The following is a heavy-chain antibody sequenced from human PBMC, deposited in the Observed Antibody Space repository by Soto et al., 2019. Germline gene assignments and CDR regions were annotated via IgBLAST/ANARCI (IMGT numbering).Heavy chain of an antibody. Sequence: QVQLVQSGAEVKKPGSSVKVSCKASGGTFSSYAISWVRQAPGQGLEWMGGIIPIFGTANYAQKFQGRVTITADESTSTAYMELSSLRSEDTAVYYCARSPYYYDSSGYYYDAAGYYYYYYGMDVWGQGTTVTVSS. CDR3: ARSPYYYDSSGYYYDAAGYYYYYYGMDV. J-gene: IGHJ6*02. CDR1: GGTFSSYA. D-gene: IGHD3-22*01. CDR2: IIPIFGTA. V-gene: IGHV1-69*01.